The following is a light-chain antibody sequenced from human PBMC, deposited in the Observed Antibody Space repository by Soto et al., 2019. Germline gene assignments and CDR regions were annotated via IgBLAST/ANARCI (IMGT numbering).Light chain of an antibody. CDR3: SSFTASSIWV. Sequence: QSALTQPPSVYGSPGQSVTIYCTGTSSDVGSFDRVSWYQQAPGTAPKLMIYEVTNRPSGVPDRFSGSKSGNAASLTISGLQAEDEADYYCSSFTASSIWVLGGGTKVTVL. J-gene: IGLJ3*02. CDR2: EVT. V-gene: IGLV2-18*02. CDR1: SSDVGSFDR.